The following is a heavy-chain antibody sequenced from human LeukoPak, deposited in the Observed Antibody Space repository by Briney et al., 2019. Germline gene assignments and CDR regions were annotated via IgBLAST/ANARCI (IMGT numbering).Heavy chain of an antibody. Sequence: GGSLRLSCEASGFLFSNSWMSWVRQAPGKGLEWVANINQDGSERDHVDSVKGRLTISRDDAKESLYLQMNGLRAEDTAVYFCVRDRGYSTFDYWGQGTLVTVSS. CDR2: INQDGSER. D-gene: IGHD4-23*01. V-gene: IGHV3-7*03. CDR1: GFLFSNSW. CDR3: VRDRGYSTFDY. J-gene: IGHJ4*02.